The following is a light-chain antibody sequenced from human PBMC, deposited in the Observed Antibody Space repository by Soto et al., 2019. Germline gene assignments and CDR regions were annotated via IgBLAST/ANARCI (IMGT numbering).Light chain of an antibody. V-gene: IGLV1-40*01. CDR2: GNK. J-gene: IGLJ1*01. CDR3: QSYDSSLSVSYV. CDR1: SSNIGAGYD. Sequence: QSVLTQPPSVSGAPGQRVIISCTGSSSNIGAGYDVHWYQQRPGTAPKLLIYGNKNRPSGVPDRFSGSKSGTSASLAITGLQAEDEADYYCQSYDSSLSVSYVFGTGTKLTVL.